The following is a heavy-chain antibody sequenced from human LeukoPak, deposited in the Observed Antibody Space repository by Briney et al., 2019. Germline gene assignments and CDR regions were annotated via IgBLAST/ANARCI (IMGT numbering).Heavy chain of an antibody. D-gene: IGHD2-2*01. CDR2: LSSSGSAF. Sequence: GGSLRLSCEDSGFTFRSYEMNWVRQAPGKGLEWIAYLSSSGSAFSYADSVKGRFTIARDNAKNSVYLEMNSLRADDTAVYYCARGIVVVPAAWYNGYYGSGSYLDYWGQGTLVTVSS. J-gene: IGHJ4*02. CDR3: ARGIVVVPAAWYNGYYGSGSYLDY. CDR1: GFTFRSYE. V-gene: IGHV3-48*03.